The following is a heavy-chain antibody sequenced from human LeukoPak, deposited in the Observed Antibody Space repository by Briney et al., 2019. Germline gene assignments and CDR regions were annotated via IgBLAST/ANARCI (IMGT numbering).Heavy chain of an antibody. J-gene: IGHJ2*01. V-gene: IGHV4-39*07. CDR1: GGSISSSSYY. CDR3: AREDYDILTGYPNGYFDL. Sequence: PSETLSLTCTVSGGSISSSSYYWGWIRQPPGKGLEWIGSIYYSGSTYYNPSLKSRVTISVDTSKNQFSLKLSSVTAADTAVYYCAREDYDILTGYPNGYFDLWGRGTLVTVSS. CDR2: IYYSGST. D-gene: IGHD3-9*01.